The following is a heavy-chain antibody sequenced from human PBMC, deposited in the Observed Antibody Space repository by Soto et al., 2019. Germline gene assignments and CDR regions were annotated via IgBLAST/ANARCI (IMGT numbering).Heavy chain of an antibody. CDR1: GGSFSGYY. CDR2: VNHGGTS. CDR3: AREPSI. Sequence: SETLSLTCAVHGGSFSGYYWDWIRQPPGKGLEWIGEVNHGGTSNYNPSLKSRAIISVDTSKNQFSLKLSSVTAADTAVYYCAREPSIWGQGTLVTVSS. J-gene: IGHJ4*02. V-gene: IGHV4-34*01.